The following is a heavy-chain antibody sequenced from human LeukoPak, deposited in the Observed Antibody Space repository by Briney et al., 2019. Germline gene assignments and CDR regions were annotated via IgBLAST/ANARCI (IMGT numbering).Heavy chain of an antibody. CDR3: ARDLYYDYVWGRNSYNWFDP. Sequence: APVKVSCKASGYTFTSYGISWVRQAPGQGLEWMGWISAYNGNTNYAQNLQGRVTMTTDTSTSTVYMELRSLRSDDTAVYYCARDLYYDYVWGRNSYNWFDPWGQGTLVTVSS. J-gene: IGHJ5*02. D-gene: IGHD3-16*01. V-gene: IGHV1-18*04. CDR2: ISAYNGNT. CDR1: GYTFTSYG.